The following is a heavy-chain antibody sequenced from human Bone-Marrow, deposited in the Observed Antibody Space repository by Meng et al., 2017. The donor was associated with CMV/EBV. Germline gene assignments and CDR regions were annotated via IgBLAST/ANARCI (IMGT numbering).Heavy chain of an antibody. J-gene: IGHJ3*01. CDR1: GFTFSSYS. Sequence: GESLKISCTASGFTFSSYSMNWVRQAPGKGLEWVSSISSSSSYKYYADSVKGRFTISRDNAQNSLDLQMNSLRAEDTAVYYCARDKKTSFGVTYIFDVWGLGTMFTVSS. CDR3: ARDKKTSFGVTYIFDV. V-gene: IGHV3-21*01. D-gene: IGHD3-3*01. CDR2: ISSSSSYK.